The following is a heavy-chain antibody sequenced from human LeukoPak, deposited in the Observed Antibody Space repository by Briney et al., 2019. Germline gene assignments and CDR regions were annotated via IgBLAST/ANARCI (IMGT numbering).Heavy chain of an antibody. CDR3: ARDPEGYCSGGSCLGYYFDY. CDR1: GFTFSSYG. CDR2: IWYDGSNK. Sequence: GGSLRLSWAASGFTFSSYGMHWVRQAPGKGLEWVAVIWYDGSNKYYADSVKGRFTISRDNSKNTLYLQMNSLRAEDTAVYYCARDPEGYCSGGSCLGYYFDYWGQGTLVTVSS. V-gene: IGHV3-33*01. D-gene: IGHD2-15*01. J-gene: IGHJ4*02.